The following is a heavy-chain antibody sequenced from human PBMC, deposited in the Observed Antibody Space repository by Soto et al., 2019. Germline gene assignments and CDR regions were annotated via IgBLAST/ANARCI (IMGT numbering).Heavy chain of an antibody. J-gene: IGHJ3*02. CDR2: ILVGGST. Sequence: PGGSLRHSYAVSGFICSSYDMSWVRQAPGKGLEWVSTILVGGSTHYEDSVKGRFTISRDTSKNTVYLQMNSLTAGDTAVYYCAKATATGGGAFEICGQGTMVTVSS. CDR3: AKATATGGGAFEI. D-gene: IGHD2-8*02. V-gene: IGHV3-23*01. CDR1: GFICSSYD.